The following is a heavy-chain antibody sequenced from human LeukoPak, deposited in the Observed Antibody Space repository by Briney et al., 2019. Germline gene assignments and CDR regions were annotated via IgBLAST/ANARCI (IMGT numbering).Heavy chain of an antibody. V-gene: IGHV3-48*01. J-gene: IGHJ4*02. CDR1: GFTFSSYS. Sequence: GGSLRLSCAASGFTFSSYSMNWVRQAPGKGLEWVSYISSSSSTIYYADSVKGRFTISRDNAKNSLYLQMNSLRAEDTAVYYCARGFLGGSYWGYIPNFDYWGQGTLVTVSS. D-gene: IGHD1-26*01. CDR2: ISSSSSTI. CDR3: ARGFLGGSYWGYIPNFDY.